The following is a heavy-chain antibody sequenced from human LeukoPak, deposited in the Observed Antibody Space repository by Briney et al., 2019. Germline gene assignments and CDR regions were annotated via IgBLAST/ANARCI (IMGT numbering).Heavy chain of an antibody. CDR1: GYTFSSYG. D-gene: IGHD3-10*01. J-gene: IGHJ4*02. Sequence: ASVKVSCKASGYTFSSYGVSWVRQAPGQGLKWMGWISAYNGNTNYAQKLQGRVTMTTDTSTSTAYMELRSLRSDDTAVYYCARGDYGSGSYRYFDYWGQGTLVTVSS. CDR3: ARGDYGSGSYRYFDY. V-gene: IGHV1-18*01. CDR2: ISAYNGNT.